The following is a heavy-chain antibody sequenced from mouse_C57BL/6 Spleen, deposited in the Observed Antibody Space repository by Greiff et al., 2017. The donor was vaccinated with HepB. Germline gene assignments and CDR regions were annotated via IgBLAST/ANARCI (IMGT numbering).Heavy chain of an antibody. V-gene: IGHV1-55*01. J-gene: IGHJ3*01. Sequence: VQLQQSGAELVKPGASVKMSCKASGYTFTSYWITWVKQRPGQGLEWIGDIYPGSGSTNYNEKFKSKATLTVDTSSSTAYMQLRSLTSEDSAVYYCARKGYDYDWFAYWGQGTLVTVSA. CDR3: ARKGYDYDWFAY. D-gene: IGHD2-4*01. CDR2: IYPGSGST. CDR1: GYTFTSYW.